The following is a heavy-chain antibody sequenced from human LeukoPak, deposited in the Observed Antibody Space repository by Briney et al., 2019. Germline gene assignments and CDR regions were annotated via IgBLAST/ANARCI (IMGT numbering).Heavy chain of an antibody. D-gene: IGHD1-26*01. V-gene: IGHV3-23*01. CDR2: ISGSGGST. J-gene: IGHJ4*02. Sequence: PGGSLRLSCAASGFTFSRYAMSGVRQAPGKGLEWVSAISGSGGSTYYADSVKGRFTISRDNSQNTLYLQINSLRAEDTAVYYCAVLGAATSDYWGQGTLVTVSS. CDR3: AVLGAATSDY. CDR1: GFTFSRYA.